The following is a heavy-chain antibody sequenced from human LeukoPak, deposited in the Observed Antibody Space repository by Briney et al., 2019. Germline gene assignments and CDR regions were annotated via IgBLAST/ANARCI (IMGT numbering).Heavy chain of an antibody. CDR3: ARDSGDYVNDY. CDR1: GFTFSDHF. V-gene: IGHV3-72*01. CDR2: SSNKANSYTT. D-gene: IGHD4-17*01. Sequence: PGGSLRLSCAASGFTFSDHFMDWVRQAPGKGLEWVGRSSNKANSYTTEYAASVKGRFTISRDDSKNSLYLRINSLKTEDTAVYYCARDSGDYVNDYWGQGTLVTVSS. J-gene: IGHJ4*02.